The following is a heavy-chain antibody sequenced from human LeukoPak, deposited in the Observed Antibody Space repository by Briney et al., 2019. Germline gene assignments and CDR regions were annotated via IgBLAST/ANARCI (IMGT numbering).Heavy chain of an antibody. CDR3: AKDMGKSGYGWGGFDY. Sequence: PGGSLRLSCAASGFTFSTFAMIWVRQPPGKGLEWVSLISWDGGSTYYADSVKGRFTISRDNSKNSLYLQMNSLRAEDTALYYCAKDMGKSGYGWGGFDYWGQGTLVTVSS. CDR1: GFTFSTFA. CDR2: ISWDGGST. D-gene: IGHD5-12*01. J-gene: IGHJ4*02. V-gene: IGHV3-43D*03.